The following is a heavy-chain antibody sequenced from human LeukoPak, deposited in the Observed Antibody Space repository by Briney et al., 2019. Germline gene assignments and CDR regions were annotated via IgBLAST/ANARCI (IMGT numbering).Heavy chain of an antibody. D-gene: IGHD6-13*01. CDR1: GFTFSSDW. V-gene: IGHV3-7*01. CDR2: IKPDEGEK. CDR3: ARDLGSSSWTRGDY. Sequence: PGGSLRLSCAASGFTFSSDWMIWVRQAPGKGLEWVANIKPDEGEKYYVDSVKGRFTVSRDNAKNSLYLQMNSLRAEDTAVYYCARDLGSSSWTRGDYWGQGTLVTVSS. J-gene: IGHJ4*02.